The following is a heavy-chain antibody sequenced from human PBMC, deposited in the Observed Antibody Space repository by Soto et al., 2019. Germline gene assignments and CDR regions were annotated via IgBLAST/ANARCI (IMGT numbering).Heavy chain of an antibody. Sequence: QLQLQESGPGLVKPSETLSLTCTVSGGSISSSSYYWGWIRQPPGKGLEWIGSIYYSGSTYYNPSLKSRVTISVDTSKNQFSLKLSSVTAADTAVYYCARHSSSWYGRVNDAFDIWGQGTMVTVSS. CDR1: GGSISSSSYY. CDR2: IYYSGST. V-gene: IGHV4-39*01. J-gene: IGHJ3*02. CDR3: ARHSSSWYGRVNDAFDI. D-gene: IGHD6-13*01.